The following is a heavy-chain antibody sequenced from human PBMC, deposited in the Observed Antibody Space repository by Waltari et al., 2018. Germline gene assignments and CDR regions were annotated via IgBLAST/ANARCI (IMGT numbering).Heavy chain of an antibody. CDR1: GGSISSSNW. V-gene: IGHV4-4*02. CDR3: ARDRAMGDYYYYGMDV. J-gene: IGHJ6*02. D-gene: IGHD3-16*01. CDR2: IYHSGST. Sequence: QVQLQESGPGLVKPSGTLSLTCAVSGGSISSSNWWSWVRQPPGKGLEWIGEIYHSGSTTYNPSLKSRVTISVDKSTNQFSLKLSSVTAADTAVYYCARDRAMGDYYYYGMDVWGQGTTVTVSS.